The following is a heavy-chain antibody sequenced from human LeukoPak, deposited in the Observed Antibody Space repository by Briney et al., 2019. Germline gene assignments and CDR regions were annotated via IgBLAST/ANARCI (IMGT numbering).Heavy chain of an antibody. CDR3: ARAGYCSSTSCPNWFDP. CDR2: ISGYNGNT. D-gene: IGHD2-2*01. V-gene: IGHV1-18*01. J-gene: IGHJ5*02. Sequence: ASVKVSCKASGYTFISYGISWVRQAPGQGLEWMGWISGYNGNTNYAQKLQGRVTMTTDTSTSTAYMELRSLRSDDTAVYYCARAGYCSSTSCPNWFDPWGQGTLVTVSS. CDR1: GYTFISYG.